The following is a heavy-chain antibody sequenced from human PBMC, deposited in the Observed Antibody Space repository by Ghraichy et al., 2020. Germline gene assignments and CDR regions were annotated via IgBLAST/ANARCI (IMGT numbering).Heavy chain of an antibody. CDR2: ISSSSSYI. CDR1: GFTFSSYS. V-gene: IGHV3-21*01. D-gene: IGHD3-3*01. J-gene: IGHJ6*02. CDR3: ARDPSSADTTIFGVVIPNYYYYGMDV. Sequence: GGSLRLSCAASGFTFSSYSMNWVRQAPGKGLEWVSSISSSSSYIYYADSVKGRFTISRDNAKNSLYLQMNSLRAEDTAVYYCARDPSSADTTIFGVVIPNYYYYGMDVWRQGTTVTVSS.